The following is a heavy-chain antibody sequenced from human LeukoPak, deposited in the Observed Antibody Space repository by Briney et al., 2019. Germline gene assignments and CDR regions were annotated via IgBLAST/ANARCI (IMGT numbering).Heavy chain of an antibody. D-gene: IGHD3-22*01. Sequence: SETLSLTCAVYGGSFSGYYWSWIRQPPGKGLEWIGYIYYSGSTYYNPSLKSRVTISVDTSKNQFSLKLSSVTAADTAVYYCARGSSDHYYDSSGYYHHWGQGTLVTVSS. CDR1: GGSFSGYY. CDR2: IYYSGST. CDR3: ARGSSDHYYDSSGYYHH. J-gene: IGHJ5*02. V-gene: IGHV4-30-4*08.